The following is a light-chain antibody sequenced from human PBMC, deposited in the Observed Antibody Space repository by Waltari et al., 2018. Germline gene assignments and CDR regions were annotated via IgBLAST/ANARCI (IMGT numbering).Light chain of an antibody. J-gene: IGLJ2*01. CDR1: SSDVGGYNY. CDR2: EAS. CDR3: SSYTSSSTLWV. V-gene: IGLV2-14*01. Sequence: QSALTQPASVSGSPGQSITISCTGTSSDVGGYNYVSWYQQHPGKATKLTIYEASNRPSGVSNPFSGSKSGTTASLTISGLQAEDEADYYCSSYTSSSTLWVFGGGTKLTVL.